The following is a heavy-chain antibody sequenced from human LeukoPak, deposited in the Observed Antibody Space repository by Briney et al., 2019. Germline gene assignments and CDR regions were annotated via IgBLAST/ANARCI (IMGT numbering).Heavy chain of an antibody. V-gene: IGHV3-74*01. CDR3: VRSLRSADF. CDR2: ISTDGSQT. Sequence: GGSLRLSCAASRFTFSNYWMHWVRQAPGKGLMWVSQISTDGSQTFYADSVKGRFTISRDNAKNTLFLQMDSLRAEDTALYYCVRSLRSADFWGQGTLVTVSS. CDR1: RFTFSNYW. J-gene: IGHJ4*02.